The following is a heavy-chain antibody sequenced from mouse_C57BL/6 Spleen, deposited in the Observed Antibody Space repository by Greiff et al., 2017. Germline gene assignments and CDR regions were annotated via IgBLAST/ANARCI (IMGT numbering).Heavy chain of an antibody. V-gene: IGHV1-69*01. J-gene: IGHJ2*01. CDR2: IDPSDSYT. D-gene: IGHD4-1*01. Sequence: QVQLQQPGAELVMPGASVKLSCKASGYTFTSYWMHWVKQRPGQGLEWIGEIDPSDSYTNYNQKFKGKSTLTVDKSSSTAYMQLSSLTSEDSAVYYCARSRVTGTNYFDYWGQGTTLTVSS. CDR3: ARSRVTGTNYFDY. CDR1: GYTFTSYW.